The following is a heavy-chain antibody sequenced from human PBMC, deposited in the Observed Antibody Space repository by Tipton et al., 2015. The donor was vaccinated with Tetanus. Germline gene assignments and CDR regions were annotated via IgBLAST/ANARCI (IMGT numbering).Heavy chain of an antibody. CDR2: ISGSGGST. Sequence: SLRLSCAASGFTFSSYAMSWVRQAPGKGLEWVSAISGSGGSTYYADSVKGRFTISRDNSKNTLYLQMNSLRAEDTAVYYCAKDPLGYSSGHSQFDYWGQGTLVTVSS. CDR3: AKDPLGYSSGHSQFDY. D-gene: IGHD6-19*01. CDR1: GFTFSSYA. J-gene: IGHJ4*02. V-gene: IGHV3-23*01.